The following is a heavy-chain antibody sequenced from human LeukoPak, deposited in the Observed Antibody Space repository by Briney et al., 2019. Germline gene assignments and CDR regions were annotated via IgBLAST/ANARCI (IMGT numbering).Heavy chain of an antibody. CDR2: INPSGGST. V-gene: IGHV1-46*01. D-gene: IGHD3-9*01. CDR1: GYTFTSYY. Sequence: ASVNVSCKASGYTFTSYYMHWVRQAPGQGLEWMGIINPSGGSTSYAQKFQGRVTMTRDTSTSTVYMELSSLRSEDTAVYYCARDSRVRYFDWSYPPYYFDYWGQGTLVTVSS. J-gene: IGHJ4*02. CDR3: ARDSRVRYFDWSYPPYYFDY.